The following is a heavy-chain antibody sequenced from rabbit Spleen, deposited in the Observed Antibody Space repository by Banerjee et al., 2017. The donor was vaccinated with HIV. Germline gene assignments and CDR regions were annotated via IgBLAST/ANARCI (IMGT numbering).Heavy chain of an antibody. CDR3: ARDSAGREDFSL. D-gene: IGHD4-2*01. CDR1: GLDFSSDYW. V-gene: IGHV1S40*01. CDR2: IDVVRSGST. J-gene: IGHJ4*01. Sequence: QSLEESGGDLVKPGASLTLTCTASGLDFSSDYWICWVRQAPGKGLEWIACIDVVRSGSTYCATWAKGRFTISKTSSTTVTLQMTSLTAADTATYFCARDSAGREDFSLWGPGTLVTVS.